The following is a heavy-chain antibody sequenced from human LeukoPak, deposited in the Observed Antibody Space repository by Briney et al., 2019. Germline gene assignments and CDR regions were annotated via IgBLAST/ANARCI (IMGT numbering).Heavy chain of an antibody. Sequence: GGSLRLSCAASGFTFSGYEMNWVRQAPGKGLEWVSYISSSGSTIYYADSVKGRFTISRDNAKNSLYLQMNSLRAEDTAVYYCATWGCYDSSGYSPDFDYWGQGTPVTVSS. V-gene: IGHV3-48*03. CDR1: GFTFSGYE. J-gene: IGHJ4*02. CDR2: ISSSGSTI. CDR3: ATWGCYDSSGYSPDFDY. D-gene: IGHD3-22*01.